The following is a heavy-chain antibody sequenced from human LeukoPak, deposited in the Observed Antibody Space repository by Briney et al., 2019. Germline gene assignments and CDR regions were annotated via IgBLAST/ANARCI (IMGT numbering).Heavy chain of an antibody. CDR1: GYTFTGHY. CDR2: INPNSGGT. V-gene: IGHV1-2*02. CDR3: SRAPAGPLWEVHRLDY. Sequence: GASVKVSCKASGYTFTGHYMHWVRQAPGQGLEWMGWINPNSGGTNYAQKFRGRVTMTRDTSNSTAYMELSRLRSDDTAVYYCSRAPAGPLWEVHRLDYWGQGTLVTVSS. J-gene: IGHJ4*02. D-gene: IGHD1-26*01.